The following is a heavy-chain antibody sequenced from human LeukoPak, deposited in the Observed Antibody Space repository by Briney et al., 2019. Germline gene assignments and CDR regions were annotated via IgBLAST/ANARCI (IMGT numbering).Heavy chain of an antibody. CDR3: ARLYYDSRGYYWFDR. V-gene: IGHV4-31*03. CDR2: IFYSGST. CDR1: GGSISSGGFY. J-gene: IGHJ5*02. D-gene: IGHD3-22*01. Sequence: PSQTLSLTCTVSGGSISSGGFYWSWIRQHPGKGLEWIGYIFYSGSTYYNPSLRSRVTISVDRSKNQFSLKLSSVTAADTAVYYCARLYYDSRGYYWFDRWGQGTLVTVSS.